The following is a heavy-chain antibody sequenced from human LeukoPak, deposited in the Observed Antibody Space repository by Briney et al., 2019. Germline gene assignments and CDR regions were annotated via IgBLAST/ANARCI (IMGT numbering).Heavy chain of an antibody. CDR3: ARDQHDYGDYEGGFDP. J-gene: IGHJ5*02. V-gene: IGHV4-4*07. D-gene: IGHD4-17*01. CDR1: GGSISSYY. CDR2: IYTSGST. Sequence: SETLSLTCTVSGGSISSYYWSWIRQPAGKGLEWIGRIYTSGSTNYNPSLKSRVTMSVDTSKNQFSLKLSSVTAPDTAVYYCARDQHDYGDYEGGFDPWGQGTLVTVSS.